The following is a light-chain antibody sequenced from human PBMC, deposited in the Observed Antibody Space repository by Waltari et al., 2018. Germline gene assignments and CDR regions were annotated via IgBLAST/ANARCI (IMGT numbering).Light chain of an antibody. CDR3: QQRSNWPPFLS. Sequence: EIVLTQSPATLSLSPGERATLSCRASQSVGSSIAWYQHKPGQAPRLLIYDASNRATGIPARFSGSGSGTDFTLTIRSLEAEDFAVYYCQQRSNWPPFLSFGGGTRVEIK. V-gene: IGKV3-11*01. CDR1: QSVGSS. J-gene: IGKJ4*01. CDR2: DAS.